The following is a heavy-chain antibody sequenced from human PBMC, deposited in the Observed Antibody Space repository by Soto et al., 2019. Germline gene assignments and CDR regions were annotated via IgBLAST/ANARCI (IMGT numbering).Heavy chain of an antibody. CDR2: ISFNSASI. J-gene: IGHJ4*02. V-gene: IGHV3-9*01. D-gene: IGHD3-3*01. Sequence: EVQLLESGGGLVQPGRSLRLSCATSGFTFDDYAMHWVRQAPGKGLEWVSGISFNSASIGYSDSVKGRFTISRDNAKNSLYLQMNSLRAEDTAFYYCAKDTARDYDFSHFDSWGQGTLVTVSS. CDR3: AKDTARDYDFSHFDS. CDR1: GFTFDDYA.